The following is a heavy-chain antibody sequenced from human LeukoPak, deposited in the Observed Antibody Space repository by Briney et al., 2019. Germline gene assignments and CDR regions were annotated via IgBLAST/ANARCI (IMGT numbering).Heavy chain of an antibody. D-gene: IGHD6-13*01. CDR3: ASLGIAAAGTGDY. V-gene: IGHV4-39*07. Sequence: SETLSLTCTVSGGSISSSSYYWGWIRQPPGKGLEWIGEIYHSGSTNYNPSLKSRVTISVDKSKNQFSLKLSSVTAADTAVYYCASLGIAAAGTGDYWGQGTLVTVSS. CDR2: IYHSGST. CDR1: GGSISSSSYY. J-gene: IGHJ4*02.